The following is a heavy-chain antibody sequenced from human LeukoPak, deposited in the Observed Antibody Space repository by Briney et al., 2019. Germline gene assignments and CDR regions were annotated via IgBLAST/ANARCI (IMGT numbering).Heavy chain of an antibody. Sequence: GGSLRLSCAASEFTFSHHWMTWVRQAPGKGLELVANIKQDGSETYYVDSVKGRFTISRDNAKNSLDMQMNSLRAEDTAVYYCARCGGGNPRWFDPWGQGTLVTVSS. J-gene: IGHJ5*02. CDR3: ARCGGGNPRWFDP. CDR1: EFTFSHHW. D-gene: IGHD4-23*01. CDR2: IKQDGSET. V-gene: IGHV3-7*01.